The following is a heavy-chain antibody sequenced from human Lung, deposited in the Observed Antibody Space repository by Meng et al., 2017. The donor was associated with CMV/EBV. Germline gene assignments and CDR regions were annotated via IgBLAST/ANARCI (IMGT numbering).Heavy chain of an antibody. CDR3: GRDHKFRVGIVVVPGFDI. V-gene: IGHV4-39*07. Sequence: SXSLSLXCTVSGVSISGSNYYSGWIRQPPGKGLEWIGRMLSTGSTYYNPPLKSRVTISLDTSKNQYSLKLNSVSAADTAVYFCGRDHKFRVGIVVVPGFDIXGQGXMVTVSS. CDR2: MLSTGST. D-gene: IGHD2-15*01. CDR1: GVSISGSNYY. J-gene: IGHJ3*02.